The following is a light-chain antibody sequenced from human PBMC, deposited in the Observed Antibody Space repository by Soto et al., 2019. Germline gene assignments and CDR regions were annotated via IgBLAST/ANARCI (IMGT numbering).Light chain of an antibody. J-gene: IGKJ1*01. Sequence: DIQMTQSPSSLSASVGDIVAITCRSSQNINRFLNWYQQKPGKAPKLLIYAASRLRSGVPSRFSGSGSGTDFTLTISSLQPEDFATYYCQHRHTTPTCTFAQGTKVEIK. CDR2: AAS. CDR3: QHRHTTPTCT. CDR1: QNINRF. V-gene: IGKV1-39*01.